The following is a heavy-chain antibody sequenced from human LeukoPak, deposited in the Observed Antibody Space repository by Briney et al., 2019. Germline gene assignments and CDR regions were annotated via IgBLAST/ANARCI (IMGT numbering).Heavy chain of an antibody. CDR2: MSGGGLST. Sequence: GGSLRLSCGAPDSNIGTYAVTWVRQVPGKGLEWVSGMSGGGLSTYYARSVKGRFTISRDNAKNTLYLQMNSLRAEDTAVYYCARVHRVGARQDSWFDPWGQGTLVTVSS. CDR3: ARVHRVGARQDSWFDP. V-gene: IGHV3-23*01. D-gene: IGHD1-26*01. J-gene: IGHJ5*02. CDR1: DSNIGTYA.